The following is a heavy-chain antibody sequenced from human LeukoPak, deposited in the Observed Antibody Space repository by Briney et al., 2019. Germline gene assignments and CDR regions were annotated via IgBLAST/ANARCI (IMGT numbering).Heavy chain of an antibody. V-gene: IGHV1-18*01. CDR2: ISAYNGKT. Sequence: ASVKVSCKASGYTFTSYGISWVRQAPGQGLEWMGWISAYNGKTNYAQKLQGRVTMTTDTSTSTAYMELRSLRSDDTAVYYCARDRARDCSSTSCYPYYYYYGMDVWGQGTTVTVSS. J-gene: IGHJ6*02. D-gene: IGHD2-2*01. CDR3: ARDRARDCSSTSCYPYYYYYGMDV. CDR1: GYTFTSYG.